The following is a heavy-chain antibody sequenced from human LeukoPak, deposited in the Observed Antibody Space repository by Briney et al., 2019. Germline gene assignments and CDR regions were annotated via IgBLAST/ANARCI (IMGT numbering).Heavy chain of an antibody. J-gene: IGHJ1*01. D-gene: IGHD1-14*01. V-gene: IGHV3-21*01. CDR2: ISRTGTSI. CDR1: GVTFSTFS. CDR3: ARTTVAGTIQY. Sequence: PGGSLRLSCAASGVTFSTFSMAWVRQAPGKGLEWVSYISRTGTSIHYADSMRGRFTISRDNTKSSLYLQMNNLRVEDTALYFCARTTVAGTIQYWGQGTLVIVSS.